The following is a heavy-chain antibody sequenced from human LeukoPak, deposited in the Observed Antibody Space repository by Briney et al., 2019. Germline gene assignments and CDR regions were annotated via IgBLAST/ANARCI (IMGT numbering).Heavy chain of an antibody. CDR1: GFTFSDYY. Sequence: GGSLRLSCAASGFTFSDYYMSWIRQAPGKGLEWVSYISNSGSTISYPDSVKGRFTISRDNAKNSLFLQMNSLRAEDTAVYYCASRIAVAGPALNYFDHWGQGTLVTVSS. D-gene: IGHD6-19*01. J-gene: IGHJ4*02. CDR2: ISNSGSTI. CDR3: ASRIAVAGPALNYFDH. V-gene: IGHV3-11*04.